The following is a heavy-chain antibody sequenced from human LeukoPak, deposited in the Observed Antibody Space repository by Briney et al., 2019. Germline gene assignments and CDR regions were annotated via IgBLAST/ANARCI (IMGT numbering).Heavy chain of an antibody. CDR3: AIDPSGTSDSSGWYYFDN. D-gene: IGHD6-19*01. CDR1: GFIVSNYC. V-gene: IGHV3-7*01. Sequence: PGGSLRLSCAASGFIVSNYCVGWVRQAPGKGLEWVAYIKQDASETYYVDSMRGRFTISRDNAKNSLFLQMNSLRAEDTAVYYCAIDPSGTSDSSGWYYFDNCGQGTLVTVSS. CDR2: IKQDASET. J-gene: IGHJ4*02.